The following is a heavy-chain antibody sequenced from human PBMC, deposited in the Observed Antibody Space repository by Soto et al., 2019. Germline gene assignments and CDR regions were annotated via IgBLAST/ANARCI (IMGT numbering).Heavy chain of an antibody. D-gene: IGHD3-16*01. Sequence: EVQLVESGGGLVKPGGSRRLSCAASGFTFSNAWMSWVRQAPGKGLEWVGRIKSKTDGGTTDYAAPAKGRFTISRDDSKNTLYLQMNSLKTEDTAVYYCSTDPSVTPFGWGQGTLVTVSS. CDR3: STDPSVTPFG. J-gene: IGHJ4*02. V-gene: IGHV3-15*01. CDR2: IKSKTDGGTT. CDR1: GFTFSNAW.